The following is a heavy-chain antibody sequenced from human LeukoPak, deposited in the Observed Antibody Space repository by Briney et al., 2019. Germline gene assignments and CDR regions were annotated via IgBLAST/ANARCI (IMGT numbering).Heavy chain of an antibody. CDR3: ARGNVRRTYYDYVWGKLDY. CDR1: GGSFSGYY. Sequence: SETLSLTCAVFGGSFSGYYWSWIRQPPGKGLEWIGEINHSGSTNYNPSLKSRVTISVDTSKNQFSLKLSSVTAADTAVYYCARGNVRRTYYDYVWGKLDYWGQGTLVTVSS. CDR2: INHSGST. V-gene: IGHV4-34*01. D-gene: IGHD3-16*01. J-gene: IGHJ4*02.